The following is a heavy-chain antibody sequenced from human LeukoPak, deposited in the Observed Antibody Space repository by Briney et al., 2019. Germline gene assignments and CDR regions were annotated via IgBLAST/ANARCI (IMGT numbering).Heavy chain of an antibody. J-gene: IGHJ3*02. CDR1: GGSISSGSYF. Sequence: SETLSLTCTVSGGSISSGSYFWSWIRQPAGKGLEWIGRIYTSGSTNYNPSLKSRVTISVDTSKNQFSLKLSSVTAADTAVYYCARVDSSGWMDAFDIWGQGTMVTVSS. D-gene: IGHD6-19*01. CDR3: ARVDSSGWMDAFDI. CDR2: IYTSGST. V-gene: IGHV4-61*02.